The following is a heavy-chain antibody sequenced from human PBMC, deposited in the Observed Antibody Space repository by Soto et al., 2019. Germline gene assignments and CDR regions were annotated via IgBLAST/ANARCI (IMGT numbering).Heavy chain of an antibody. J-gene: IGHJ4*02. D-gene: IGHD4-17*01. CDR2: IYYTGST. Sequence: PSETLSLTCPVSGGSMSSNYWTWIRQFPGKGLEWIGYIYYTGSTKYNPSLQSRVTISLDTSKNQFSLRLTSVTSADTAVYYCARGGSYGDFFDYWGQGAQVTVSS. CDR1: GGSMSSNY. V-gene: IGHV4-59*01. CDR3: ARGGSYGDFFDY.